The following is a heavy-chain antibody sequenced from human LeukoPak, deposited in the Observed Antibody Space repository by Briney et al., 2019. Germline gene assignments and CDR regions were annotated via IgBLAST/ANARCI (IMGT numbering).Heavy chain of an antibody. V-gene: IGHV3-23*01. CDR3: AKDGSSGWYGGFCDY. CDR2: ISGSGGST. J-gene: IGHJ4*02. CDR1: GFTFSSYS. D-gene: IGHD6-19*01. Sequence: PGGSLRLSCAASGFTFSSYSMNWVRQAPGKGLEWVSAISGSGGSTYYADSVKGRFTISRDNSKNTLYLQMNSLRAEDTAVYYCAKDGSSGWYGGFCDYWGQGTLVTVSS.